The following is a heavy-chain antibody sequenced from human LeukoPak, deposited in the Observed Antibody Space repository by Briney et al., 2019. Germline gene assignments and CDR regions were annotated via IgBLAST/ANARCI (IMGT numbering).Heavy chain of an antibody. J-gene: IGHJ4*02. Sequence: GGSLRLSCAGSGFTFSSYAMNWVRQAPGKGLEWISSFDASSGSTYYADSVKGRFIISRDNSKNTLYLEMNSLRVDDTAVYYCAKDPFMAAGHYFDYWGQGTLVTVSS. V-gene: IGHV3-23*01. D-gene: IGHD5-24*01. CDR2: FDASSGST. CDR3: AKDPFMAAGHYFDY. CDR1: GFTFSSYA.